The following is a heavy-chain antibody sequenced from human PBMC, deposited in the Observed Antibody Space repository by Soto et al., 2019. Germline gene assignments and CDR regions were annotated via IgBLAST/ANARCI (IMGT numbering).Heavy chain of an antibody. CDR3: ARTFIDSSGYKHHDAFDI. CDR2: IIPIFGTA. CDR1: GGTFSSYA. V-gene: IGHV1-69*13. D-gene: IGHD3-22*01. Sequence: SVKVSCKASGGTFSSYAISWVRQAPGQGLEWMGGIIPIFGTANYPQKFQGRVTITADESTSTAYMELSSLRSEDTAVYYCARTFIDSSGYKHHDAFDIWGQGTMVTVSS. J-gene: IGHJ3*02.